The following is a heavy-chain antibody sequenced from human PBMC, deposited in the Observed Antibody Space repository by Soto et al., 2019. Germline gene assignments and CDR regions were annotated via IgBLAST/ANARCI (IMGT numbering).Heavy chain of an antibody. V-gene: IGHV3-33*01. J-gene: IGHJ6*02. CDR1: GFIFSNFG. D-gene: IGHD6-6*01. Sequence: GGSLRLSCAASGFIFSNFGMHWVRQAPGKGLEWVAGVWYDGGNGVSADSVKGRFTISRDNSKNTLYLQMTSLRAEDTAVYYCARDPRTARASAMDVWGQGTTVTVSS. CDR3: ARDPRTARASAMDV. CDR2: VWYDGGNG.